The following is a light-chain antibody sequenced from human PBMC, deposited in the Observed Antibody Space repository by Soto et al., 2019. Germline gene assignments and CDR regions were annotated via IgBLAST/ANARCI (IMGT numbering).Light chain of an antibody. V-gene: IGKV3-20*01. Sequence: EIVLTQSPGTLSLSPGERATLSCRASQSLSSSYLAWYQQKPGQAPRLLICGASSRATGIPDRFSGSGSGTDFTLTISRLEPDDFAVYFCQQYRSSPYAFGQGTRLEIK. J-gene: IGKJ2*01. CDR3: QQYRSSPYA. CDR1: QSLSSSY. CDR2: GAS.